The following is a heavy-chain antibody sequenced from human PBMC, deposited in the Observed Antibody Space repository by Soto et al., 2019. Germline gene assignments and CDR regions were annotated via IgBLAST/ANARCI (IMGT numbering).Heavy chain of an antibody. V-gene: IGHV6-1*01. CDR2: TYYRSKWYY. Sequence: SQTLSLTCAISGDSVSSDTAAWNWIRQSPSRGLEWLGRTYYRSKWYYDYAMSVKSRITIDPDTSKNQLSLHLNSVTPEDTAIYYCARISHGSHISWGQGTLVTVSS. CDR1: GDSVSSDTAA. CDR3: ARISHGSHIS. J-gene: IGHJ5*02. D-gene: IGHD2-21*01.